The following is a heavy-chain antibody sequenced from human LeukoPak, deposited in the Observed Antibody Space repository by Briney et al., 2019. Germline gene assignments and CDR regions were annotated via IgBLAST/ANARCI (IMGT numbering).Heavy chain of an antibody. CDR1: GASISNYY. V-gene: IGHV4-59*01. CDR3: ARVAYSSSSEAFDI. D-gene: IGHD6-6*01. Sequence: TSETLSLTCTVSGASISNYYWSWIRQPPGKGLEWIGYIYYSGSTNYNPSLKSRVTISVDTSKNQFSLKLSSVTAADTAVYYCARVAYSSSSEAFDIWGQGTMVTVSS. J-gene: IGHJ3*02. CDR2: IYYSGST.